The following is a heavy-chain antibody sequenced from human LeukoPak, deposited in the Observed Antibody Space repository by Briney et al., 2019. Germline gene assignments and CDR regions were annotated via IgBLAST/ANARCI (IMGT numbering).Heavy chain of an antibody. Sequence: SETLSLTCAVSGGSISSSNWWSWVRQPPGKGLEWIGEIYHSGSTNYNPSLKSRVTISVDTSKNQFSLKLSSVTAADTAVYYCARPRGYCSGGSCYFDYWGQGTLVTVSS. CDR2: IYHSGST. V-gene: IGHV4-4*02. CDR3: ARPRGYCSGGSCYFDY. D-gene: IGHD2-15*01. J-gene: IGHJ4*02. CDR1: GGSISSSNW.